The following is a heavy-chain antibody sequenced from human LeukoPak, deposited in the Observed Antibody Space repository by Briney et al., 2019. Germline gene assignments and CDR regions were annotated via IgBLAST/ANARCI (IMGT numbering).Heavy chain of an antibody. V-gene: IGHV3-48*03. CDR3: ARESPYYYYYMDV. CDR1: GFIFSSYE. Sequence: PGGSLRLSCAASGFIFSSYEMNWVRQAPGELLEWVSYISSSGSTIYYADSVKGRFTISRDNAKNSLYLQMNSLRAEDTAVYYCARESPYYYYYMDVWGKGTTVTISS. J-gene: IGHJ6*03. CDR2: ISSSGSTI.